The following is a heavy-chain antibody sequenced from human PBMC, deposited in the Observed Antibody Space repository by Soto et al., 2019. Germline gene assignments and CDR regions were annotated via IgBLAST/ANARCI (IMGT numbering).Heavy chain of an antibody. Sequence: PAGSLRLSCEASGFTFSSYGITWVRQARGKGLEWVSTIFAGGITFYADSVKGRFTISRDNSQTTLYLQMTRLRVDDTALYYCAKDGSYYDFDYWGQGNQVTVSS. V-gene: IGHV3-23*01. D-gene: IGHD3-10*01. CDR1: GFTFSSYG. CDR3: AKDGSYYDFDY. CDR2: IFAGGIT. J-gene: IGHJ4*02.